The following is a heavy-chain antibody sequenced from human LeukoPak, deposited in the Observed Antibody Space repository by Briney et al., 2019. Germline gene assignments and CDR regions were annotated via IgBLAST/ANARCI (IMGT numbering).Heavy chain of an antibody. CDR3: AKTGRGGMTGAFDI. V-gene: IGHV3-23*01. CDR2: IIGSGADT. CDR1: GFTFSTFP. D-gene: IGHD3-10*01. Sequence: GGSLRLSCAASGFTFSTFPMTWVRQAPGKGLEWVSVIIGSGADTYYADSVKGRFTISRDNSKNTLYLQMNSLRAEDTAVYYCAKTGRGGMTGAFDIWGQGTMVTVSS. J-gene: IGHJ3*02.